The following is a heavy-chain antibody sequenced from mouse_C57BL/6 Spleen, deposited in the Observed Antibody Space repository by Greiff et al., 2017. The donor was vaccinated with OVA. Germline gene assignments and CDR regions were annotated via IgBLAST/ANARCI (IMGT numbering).Heavy chain of an antibody. CDR1: GYTFTSYW. V-gene: IGHV1-69*01. J-gene: IGHJ4*01. D-gene: IGHD1-1*01. Sequence: QVQLQQPGAELVMPGASVKLSCKASGYTFTSYWMHWVKQRPGQGLEWIGEIDPSDSYTNYNQQFKGKSTLTGDKSSSTAYMQLSSLTSEDSAVYYCARGGTTVYYYAMDYWGQGTSVTVSA. CDR3: ARGGTTVYYYAMDY. CDR2: IDPSDSYT.